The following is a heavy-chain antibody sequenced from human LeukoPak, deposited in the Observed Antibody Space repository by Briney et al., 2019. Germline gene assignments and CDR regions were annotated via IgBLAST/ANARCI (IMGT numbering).Heavy chain of an antibody. CDR1: GFTFSSYS. D-gene: IGHD2-15*01. J-gene: IGHJ4*02. CDR3: ARDTDGGRFDY. CDR2: ISSSSSYI. Sequence: GGSLRLSCAASGFTFSSYSMNWVRQAPGKGLGWVSSISSSSSYIYYADSVKGRFTISRDNAKNSLSLQMNSLRVEDTAVYYCARDTDGGRFDYWGQGTLVTVSS. V-gene: IGHV3-21*01.